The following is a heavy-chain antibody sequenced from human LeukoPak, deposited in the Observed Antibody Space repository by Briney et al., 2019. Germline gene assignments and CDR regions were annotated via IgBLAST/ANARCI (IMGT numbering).Heavy chain of an antibody. J-gene: IGHJ4*02. V-gene: IGHV1-69*05. CDR2: IIPIFGTA. CDR3: ARDFEDCSGGSCLYYFDY. CDR1: GGTFSSYA. D-gene: IGHD2-15*01. Sequence: ASVKVSCKASGGTFSSYAISWVRQAPGQGLEWMGRIIPIFGTANYAQKFQGRVTITTDESTSTAYMELSSLRSGDTAVYYCARDFEDCSGGSCLYYFDYWGQGTLVTVSS.